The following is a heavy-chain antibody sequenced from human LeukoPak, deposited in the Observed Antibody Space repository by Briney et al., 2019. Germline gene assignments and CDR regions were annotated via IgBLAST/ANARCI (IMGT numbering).Heavy chain of an antibody. CDR1: GFTFRDYN. J-gene: IGHJ6*03. D-gene: IGHD3-10*01. CDR3: ARVDVLLGFMDV. CDR2: ISRSGSTK. Sequence: GGSLRLSCAASGFTFRDYNMRWIRQAPGKGLEWVSSISRSGSTKYYADSVKGRFTISRDNAKNSLYLQMNSLRAEDTAVYYCARVDVLLGFMDVWGKGTTVTISS. V-gene: IGHV3-11*04.